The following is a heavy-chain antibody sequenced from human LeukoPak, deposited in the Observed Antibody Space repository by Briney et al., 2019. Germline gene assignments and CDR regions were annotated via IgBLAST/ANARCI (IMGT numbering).Heavy chain of an antibody. Sequence: PGGSLRLSCEASGFPFMTYAMNLIRQSPGKGLEWVAFLTRGSSNIQYAESVKGRFTISRDNGKDSLFLQMNSLRAEDTAVYYCARVVPVHEYYNSYMDGWGKGTTVTVSS. CDR2: LTRGSSNI. CDR1: GFPFMTYA. V-gene: IGHV3-48*01. J-gene: IGHJ6*03. D-gene: IGHD1-1*01. CDR3: ARVVPVHEYYNSYMDG.